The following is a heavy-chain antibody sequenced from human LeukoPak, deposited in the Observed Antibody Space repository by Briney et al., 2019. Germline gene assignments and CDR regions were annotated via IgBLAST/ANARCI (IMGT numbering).Heavy chain of an antibody. CDR1: GGSFSGYY. CDR3: ARDLDGAYCGGDCLSFDY. Sequence: SETLSLTCAVYGGSFSGYYWSWIRQPPGKGLEWIGEINHSGSTNYNPSLKSRVTISVDTSKNQFSLKLSSVTAADTAVYYCARDLDGAYCGGDCLSFDYWGQGTLVTVSS. J-gene: IGHJ4*02. CDR2: INHSGST. D-gene: IGHD2-21*02. V-gene: IGHV4-34*01.